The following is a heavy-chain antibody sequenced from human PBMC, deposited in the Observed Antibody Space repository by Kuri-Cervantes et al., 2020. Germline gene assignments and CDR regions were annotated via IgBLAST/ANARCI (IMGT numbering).Heavy chain of an antibody. CDR1: GGSFSGYY. D-gene: IGHD4-17*01. CDR3: ARWDDGDYWFDP. J-gene: IGHJ5*02. Sequence: GSLRPSFAVYGGSFSGYYWGWTRQPPGKGLEWIGEIKQSGSTNYNPSLKSRVTISVDTYKNQFSLKLSSVTAADTAVYYCARWDDGDYWFDPWGQGTLVTVSS. CDR2: IKQSGST. V-gene: IGHV4-34*01.